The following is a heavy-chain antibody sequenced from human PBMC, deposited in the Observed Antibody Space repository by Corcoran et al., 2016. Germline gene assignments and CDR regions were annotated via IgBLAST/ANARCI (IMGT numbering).Heavy chain of an antibody. D-gene: IGHD6-13*01. CDR2: ISYDGSNK. J-gene: IGHJ4*02. CDR3: ANLYSSSWFDY. V-gene: IGHV3-30*18. CDR1: GFTFSSYG. Sequence: QVQLVESGGGVVQPGRSLRLSCAASGFTFSSYGMHWVRQAPGKGLEWVAVISYDGSNKYYADSVKGRFTISRDNSKNTLYLQMNSLRAEDTAVYYCANLYSSSWFDYWGQGTLVTVSS.